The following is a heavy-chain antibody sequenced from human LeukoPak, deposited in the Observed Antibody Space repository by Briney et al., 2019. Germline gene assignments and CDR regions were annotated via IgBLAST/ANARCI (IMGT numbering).Heavy chain of an antibody. CDR2: ISSSSSYI. CDR1: GFTFSSYS. CDR3: ASIGYCSSTSCYGSEYFQH. V-gene: IGHV3-21*01. D-gene: IGHD2-2*01. J-gene: IGHJ1*01. Sequence: GGSLRLSCAASGFTFSSYSMNWVRQASGKGLEWVSSISSSSSYIYYADSVKGRFTISRDNAKNSLYLQMNSLRAEDTAVYYCASIGYCSSTSCYGSEYFQHWGQGTLVTVSS.